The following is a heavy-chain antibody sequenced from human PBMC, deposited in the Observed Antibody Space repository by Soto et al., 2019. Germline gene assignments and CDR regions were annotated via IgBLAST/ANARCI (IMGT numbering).Heavy chain of an antibody. CDR2: IYYSGST. Sequence: SETLSLTCTVSGGSISSGGYYWSWIRQHPGKGLEWIGYIYYSGSTYYNPSLKSRVTISVDTSKNQFSLKLSSVTAADTAVYYCAIQGYYYDSSGYSSHYYFDYWGQGTLVTVSS. V-gene: IGHV4-31*03. CDR1: GGSISSGGYY. CDR3: AIQGYYYDSSGYSSHYYFDY. J-gene: IGHJ4*02. D-gene: IGHD3-22*01.